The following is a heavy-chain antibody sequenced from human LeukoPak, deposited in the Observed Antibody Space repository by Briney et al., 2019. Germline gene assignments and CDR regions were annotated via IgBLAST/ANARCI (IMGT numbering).Heavy chain of an antibody. Sequence: SGGSLRLSCAAFGFTDSTNHMSWVRQAPGKGLEWVSIIYNGDSTYYADSVKGRFTISGDNSKNTLYLQVNSLRVEDTAVYYCARSSAWSRWDYWGQGTLVTVSS. CDR2: IYNGDST. CDR3: ARSSAWSRWDY. CDR1: GFTDSTNH. J-gene: IGHJ4*02. D-gene: IGHD6-19*01. V-gene: IGHV3-66*01.